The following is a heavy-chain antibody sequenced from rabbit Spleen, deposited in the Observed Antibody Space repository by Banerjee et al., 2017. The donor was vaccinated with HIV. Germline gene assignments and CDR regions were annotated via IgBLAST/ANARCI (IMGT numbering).Heavy chain of an antibody. Sequence: QQLVESGGGLVKPGASLTLTCKASGIDFSSYYYMCWVRQAPGKGLELVACIYISSGSKWYASWVNGRFTISRDNAQNTVFLQMTSLTAADTATYFCVREAGYAGYGDGNLWGPGTLVTVS. J-gene: IGHJ4*01. D-gene: IGHD6-1*01. V-gene: IGHV1S43*01. CDR1: GIDFSSYYY. CDR2: IYISSGSK. CDR3: VREAGYAGYGDGNL.